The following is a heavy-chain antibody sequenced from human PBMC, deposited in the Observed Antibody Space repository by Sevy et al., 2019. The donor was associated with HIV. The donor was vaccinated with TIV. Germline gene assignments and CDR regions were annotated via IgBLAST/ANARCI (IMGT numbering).Heavy chain of an antibody. CDR1: GYTFTSYG. J-gene: IGHJ6*03. CDR3: ARSSAVRYYYYYMDV. D-gene: IGHD6-19*01. CDR2: ISAYNGNT. V-gene: IGHV1-18*01. Sequence: ASVKVSCKASGYTFTSYGISWVRQAPGQGLEWMGWISAYNGNTNYAQKLQGRVTMTTDTSTSKAYMELRSLRSDHTAVYYCARSSAVRYYYYYMDVWGKGTTVTVSS.